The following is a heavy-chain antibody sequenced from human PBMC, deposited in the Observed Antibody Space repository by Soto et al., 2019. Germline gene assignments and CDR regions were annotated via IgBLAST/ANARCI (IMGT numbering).Heavy chain of an antibody. CDR1: GFTFWGDW. D-gene: IGHD2-15*01. CDR2: IKQDGSAK. Sequence: PGGSLRLSCVASGFTFWGDWMSWVRRAPGKGLEWVANIKQDGSAKQYLDSVRGRFTISRDNSKNSVYLQMNSLRAEDTALYYCARDFYGGFSYGPGDNWGQGTLVTVSS. V-gene: IGHV3-7*01. J-gene: IGHJ4*02. CDR3: ARDFYGGFSYGPGDN.